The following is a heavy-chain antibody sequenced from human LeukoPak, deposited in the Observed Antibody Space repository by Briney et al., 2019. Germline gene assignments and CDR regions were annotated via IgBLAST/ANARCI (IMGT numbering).Heavy chain of an antibody. Sequence: GESLKISCKGSGYSFTSYWIGWVRQMPGKGLEWMGIIYPGDSDTRYSPSFQGQVTISADKSISTAYLQWSSLKASDTAMYYCAPPFSYCSGGSCYHAFDIWGQGTMVTVSS. CDR2: IYPGDSDT. CDR1: GYSFTSYW. V-gene: IGHV5-51*01. J-gene: IGHJ3*02. CDR3: APPFSYCSGGSCYHAFDI. D-gene: IGHD2-15*01.